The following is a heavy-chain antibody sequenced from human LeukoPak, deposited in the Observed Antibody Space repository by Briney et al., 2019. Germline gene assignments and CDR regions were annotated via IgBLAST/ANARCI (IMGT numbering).Heavy chain of an antibody. CDR1: GGSFSGYY. Sequence: SETLSLTCAVYGGSFSGYYWSWIRQPPGKGLEWIGEINHSGSTNYNPSLKSRVTISVDTSKNQFSLKLSSVTAADTAVYYCARGIKVAGLRSAFDIWGQGTMVTVSS. CDR2: INHSGST. J-gene: IGHJ3*02. V-gene: IGHV4-34*01. CDR3: ARGIKVAGLRSAFDI. D-gene: IGHD6-19*01.